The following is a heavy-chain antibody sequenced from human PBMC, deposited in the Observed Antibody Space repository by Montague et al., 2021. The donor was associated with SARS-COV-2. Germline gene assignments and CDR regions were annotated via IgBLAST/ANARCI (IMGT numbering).Heavy chain of an antibody. CDR1: GGSFSRYY. Sequence: SEILSLTCAVSGGSFSRYYWSWIRQPPGKGLEWIGEISQSGNTKYNPSLQSRVSISLDTSRNQFSLKVSSVTAADTAIYYCARLGDGIVPSPILGLGPYYSCYYMDVWGKGTTVTVSS. J-gene: IGHJ6*03. D-gene: IGHD2-2*02. V-gene: IGHV4-34*01. CDR3: ARLGDGIVPSPILGLGPYYSCYYMDV. CDR2: ISQSGNT.